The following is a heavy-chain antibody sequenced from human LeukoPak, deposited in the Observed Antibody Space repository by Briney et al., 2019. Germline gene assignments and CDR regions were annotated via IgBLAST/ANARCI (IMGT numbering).Heavy chain of an antibody. Sequence: GGSLRLSCAASGFTFSSYSMNWVRQAPGKGLEWVSSISSSSSYIYYADSVKGRFTISRDNAKNSLYLQMNSMRAEDTAVYYCARDRNDYMDVWGKGTTVTVSS. J-gene: IGHJ6*03. CDR3: ARDRNDYMDV. CDR1: GFTFSSYS. CDR2: ISSSSSYI. V-gene: IGHV3-21*01.